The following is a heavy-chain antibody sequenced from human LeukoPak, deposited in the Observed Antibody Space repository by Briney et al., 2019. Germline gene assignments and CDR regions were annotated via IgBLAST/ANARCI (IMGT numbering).Heavy chain of an antibody. CDR1: GGSVDINY. CDR3: AGIAAAGSSFDY. Sequence: SETLSLTCSVSGGSVDINYWSWIRQPPGKGLEWIGYIYYSGSTNYNPSLKSRVTISVDTSKNQFSLKLSSVTAADTAVYYCAGIAAAGSSFDYWGQGTLVTVSS. J-gene: IGHJ4*02. D-gene: IGHD6-13*01. V-gene: IGHV4-59*02. CDR2: IYYSGST.